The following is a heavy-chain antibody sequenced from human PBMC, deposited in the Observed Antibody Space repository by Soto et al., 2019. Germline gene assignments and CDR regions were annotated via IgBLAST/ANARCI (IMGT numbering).Heavy chain of an antibody. V-gene: IGHV3-74*01. Sequence: EVQLVESGGGLVQPGGSLRLSCAASGFTFSSHWMHWVRQAPGKGLVWVSRINGDGSSTSYADSVKGRFTISRDNAKNMLYLQVNSLRADDTAVYYCAGSTVRSRISGTTLGAWGQGTMVTVSS. CDR2: INGDGSST. D-gene: IGHD1-7*01. J-gene: IGHJ5*01. CDR3: AGSTVRSRISGTTLGA. CDR1: GFTFSSHW.